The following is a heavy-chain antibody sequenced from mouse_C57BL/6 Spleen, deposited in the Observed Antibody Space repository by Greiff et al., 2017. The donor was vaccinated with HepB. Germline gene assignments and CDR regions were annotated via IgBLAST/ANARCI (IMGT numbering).Heavy chain of an antibody. Sequence: VQLKESGAELARPGASVKLSCKASGYTFTSYGISWVKQRTGQGLEWIGEIYPRSGNTYYNEKFKGKATLTADKSSSTAYMELRSLTSEDSAVYFCARGIPYYYGSSYGYWGQGTTLTVSS. D-gene: IGHD1-1*01. CDR2: IYPRSGNT. CDR3: ARGIPYYYGSSYGY. J-gene: IGHJ2*01. V-gene: IGHV1-81*01. CDR1: GYTFTSYG.